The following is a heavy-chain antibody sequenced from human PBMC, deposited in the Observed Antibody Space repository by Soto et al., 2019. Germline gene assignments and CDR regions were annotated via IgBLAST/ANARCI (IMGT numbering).Heavy chain of an antibody. J-gene: IGHJ4*02. CDR3: VIDIASSGVGELDY. V-gene: IGHV3-15*01. D-gene: IGHD5-12*01. Sequence: PGGSLRLSCAASGSTFNSAWLTWVRQAPGKGLEWVARIKSKTSGETTDYAAPVKGRFTISRDDSKTTVYLQMNSLNTEDTAIYYCVIDIASSGVGELDYWGQGTLVTVSS. CDR1: GSTFNSAW. CDR2: IKSKTSGETT.